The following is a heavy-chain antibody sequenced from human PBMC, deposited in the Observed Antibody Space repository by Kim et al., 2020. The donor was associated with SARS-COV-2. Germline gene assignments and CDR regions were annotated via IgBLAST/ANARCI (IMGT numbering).Heavy chain of an antibody. D-gene: IGHD1-26*01. V-gene: IGHV4-39*01. J-gene: IGHJ4*02. CDR1: GGSISSSSYY. Sequence: SETLSLTCTVSGGSISSSSYYWGWIRQPPGKGLEWIGTIYYSGSTYYDPSLKSRVTISVDTSKNQFSLKLNSVTAADTAVYYCARVQATRAPFDSWGQGTLVTVSS. CDR3: ARVQATRAPFDS. CDR2: IYYSGST.